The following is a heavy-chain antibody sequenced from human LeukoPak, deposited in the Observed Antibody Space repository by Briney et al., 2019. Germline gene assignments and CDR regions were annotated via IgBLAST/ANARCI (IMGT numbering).Heavy chain of an antibody. Sequence: ASVKVSCKASGYTFTSYGISWVRQAPGQGLEWMGWISAYNGNTSYAQKLQGRVTMTTDTSTSTAYMELRSLRSDDTAVYYCARGTSSSPFIRGGYYMDVWGKGTTVTVSS. J-gene: IGHJ6*03. CDR3: ARGTSSSPFIRGGYYMDV. CDR1: GYTFTSYG. D-gene: IGHD6-13*01. CDR2: ISAYNGNT. V-gene: IGHV1-18*01.